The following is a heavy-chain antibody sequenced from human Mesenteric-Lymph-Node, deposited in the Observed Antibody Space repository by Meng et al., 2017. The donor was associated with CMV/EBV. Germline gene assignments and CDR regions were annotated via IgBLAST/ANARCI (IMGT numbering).Heavy chain of an antibody. D-gene: IGHD3-3*01. CDR3: VKDREYYDFWSGYYILFGMDV. V-gene: IGHV3-21*04. J-gene: IGHJ6*02. CDR1: GFTFSSYS. Sequence: GGSLRLSCAASGFTFSSYSMNWVRQAPGKGLEWVSSISSSGTSIYYADSVKGRFTISRDNSKNTLYLEMNSLRAEDTAVYYCVKDREYYDFWSGYYILFGMDVWGQGTTVTVSS. CDR2: ISSSGTSI.